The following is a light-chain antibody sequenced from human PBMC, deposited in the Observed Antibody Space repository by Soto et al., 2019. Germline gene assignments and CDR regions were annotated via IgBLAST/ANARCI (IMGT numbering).Light chain of an antibody. CDR2: EGS. CDR3: NSYTSSSSV. CDR1: SSDVGSYNL. J-gene: IGLJ1*01. V-gene: IGLV2-14*02. Sequence: QSVLTQPASVSGSPGQSITISCTGTSSDVGSYNLVSWYQQHPGKAPKLMIYEGSKRPSGVSNRFSGSKSANTASLTISGLQAEDEADYYCNSYTSSSSVFGTGTKVTVL.